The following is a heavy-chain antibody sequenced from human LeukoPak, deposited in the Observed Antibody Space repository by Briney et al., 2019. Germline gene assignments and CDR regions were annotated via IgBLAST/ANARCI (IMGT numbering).Heavy chain of an antibody. CDR2: ISKGNDYT. D-gene: IGHD6-19*01. CDR1: GFTFSSCT. CDR3: AKQYSGGWYYFDY. Sequence: GGSLRLSWAASGFTFSSCTMNWVRQPPGKGLESVSCISKGNDYTYYADSVKGRFTISRDNAKNSVDLQMNSLRAGDTAVYYCAKQYSGGWYYFDYWGQGTLVTVSS. J-gene: IGHJ4*02. V-gene: IGHV3-21*04.